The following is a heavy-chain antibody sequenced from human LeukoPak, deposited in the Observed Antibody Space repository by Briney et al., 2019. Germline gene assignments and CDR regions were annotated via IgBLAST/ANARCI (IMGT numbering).Heavy chain of an antibody. V-gene: IGHV4-34*01. CDR3: ARIKDSSGYYNGDY. Sequence: SETLSLTCAVYGGSFSGYYWSWIRQPPGKGLEWIGEINHSGSTNYNPTLKSRVTISVVTSKNQFSLKLSSVTAADTAVYYCARIKDSSGYYNGDYWGQGTLVTVSS. J-gene: IGHJ4*02. CDR2: INHSGST. D-gene: IGHD3-22*01. CDR1: GGSFSGYY.